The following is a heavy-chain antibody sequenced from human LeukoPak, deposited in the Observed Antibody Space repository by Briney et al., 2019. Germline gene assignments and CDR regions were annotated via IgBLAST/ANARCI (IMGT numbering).Heavy chain of an antibody. CDR1: RFPFSSYS. Sequence: GGSLRLSCAASRFPFSSYSMNWVRQAPGKGLEWVSSSSSSSSYIYYADSVKGRFTISRDNAKNSLYLQINSLRAEDTAVYYCARGVDQIPFDYWGQRTLVTVSS. V-gene: IGHV3-21*01. CDR3: ARGVDQIPFDY. CDR2: SSSSSSYI. J-gene: IGHJ4*02. D-gene: IGHD2-15*01.